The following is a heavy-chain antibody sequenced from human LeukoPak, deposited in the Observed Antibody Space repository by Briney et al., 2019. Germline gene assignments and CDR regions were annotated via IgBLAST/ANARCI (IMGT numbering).Heavy chain of an antibody. V-gene: IGHV3-9*01. J-gene: IGHJ4*02. CDR2: ISWNSGSI. CDR1: GFTLDDYA. Sequence: GRSLRLSCAASGFTLDDYAMHWVRQAPGKGLEWVSGISWNSGSIGYADSVKGRFTISRDNAKNSLYLQMNSLRAEDTALYYCAKANSIAVAGKRYYFDYWGQGTLVTVSS. CDR3: AKANSIAVAGKRYYFDY. D-gene: IGHD6-19*01.